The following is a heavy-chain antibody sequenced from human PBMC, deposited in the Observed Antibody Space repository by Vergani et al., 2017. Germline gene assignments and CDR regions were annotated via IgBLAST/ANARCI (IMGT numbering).Heavy chain of an antibody. V-gene: IGHV3-33*01. CDR3: ARSGYCAHGVCYMTYYYYMDV. D-gene: IGHD2-8*01. Sequence: QVQLEESGGGVVQPGRSLRLSCAGSGFTLSSHAMPWVRQAPGKGLEWVAFIGYDGSKEYYADSVKGRFTISRDNSKNTLYLQMNNLRAADTAVYYCARSGYCAHGVCYMTYYYYMDVWGKGTAVTVSS. J-gene: IGHJ6*03. CDR2: IGYDGSKE. CDR1: GFTLSSHA.